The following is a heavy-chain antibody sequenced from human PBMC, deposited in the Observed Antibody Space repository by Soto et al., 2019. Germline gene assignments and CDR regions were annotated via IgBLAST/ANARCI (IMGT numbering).Heavy chain of an antibody. Sequence: QEQMVQSGGGVVQPGRSLRLSCAASPFTFRSYSMHWVRQAPGKGLEWVTSISYDGSKESYVDSVKGRFAVSRDNSKNTLYLQMNSPRPEDTAVYYCARYCNGGACYSASLDYWGQGTQVTVSS. CDR2: ISYDGSKE. CDR3: ARYCNGGACYSASLDY. CDR1: PFTFRSYS. J-gene: IGHJ4*02. V-gene: IGHV3-30*09. D-gene: IGHD2-15*01.